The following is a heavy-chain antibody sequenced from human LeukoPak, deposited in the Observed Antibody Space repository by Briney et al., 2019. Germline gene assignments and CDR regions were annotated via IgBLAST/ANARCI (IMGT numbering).Heavy chain of an antibody. CDR3: ARGYSSYYPDDFDI. V-gene: IGHV3-48*03. Sequence: GGSLRLSCVASGFTFSSYELNWVRQAPGRGLEWVSYMSFSGSTIYYADPVKGRFTTSRDNAKNPLYLQMSSLRAEDTAIYYCARGYSSYYPDDFDIWGQGKMVTVSS. CDR1: GFTFSSYE. D-gene: IGHD5-12*01. J-gene: IGHJ3*02. CDR2: MSFSGSTI.